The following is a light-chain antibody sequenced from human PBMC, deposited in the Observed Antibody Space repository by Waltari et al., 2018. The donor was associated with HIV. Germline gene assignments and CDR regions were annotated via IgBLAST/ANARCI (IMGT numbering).Light chain of an antibody. CDR1: SSDVGGYNY. Sequence: QSALTQPPSASGSPGQSVTLSCTGTSSDVGGYNYVSWHHQHPGKAPKLMIYDVIKRPSGVPDRFSGSKSGNTASLTVSGLQPEDEADYYCSSHAGSKVVFGGGTRLTVL. CDR2: DVI. J-gene: IGLJ2*01. CDR3: SSHAGSKVV. V-gene: IGLV2-8*01.